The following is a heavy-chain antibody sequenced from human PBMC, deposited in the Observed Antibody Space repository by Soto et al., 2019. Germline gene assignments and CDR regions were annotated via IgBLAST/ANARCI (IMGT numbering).Heavy chain of an antibody. CDR2: INPNSGGT. J-gene: IGHJ6*02. CDR1: GYTFTGYY. CDR3: AREVRGGDYYYYGMAV. Sequence: ASVKVSCKASGYTFTGYYMHCVRQAPGQGLEWMGWINPNSGGTNYAQKFQGWVTMTRDTSISTAYMELSRLRSDDTAVYYCAREVRGGDYYYYGMAVWGQGTTVTVSS. V-gene: IGHV1-2*04. D-gene: IGHD3-10*01.